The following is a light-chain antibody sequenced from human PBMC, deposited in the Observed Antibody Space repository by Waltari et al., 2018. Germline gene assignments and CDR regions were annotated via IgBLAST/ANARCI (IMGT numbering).Light chain of an antibody. CDR2: GNS. Sequence: QSVLTQPPSVSGAPGPRVTIPCTGSSSNIGAGYDVHWYQQLPGTAPKLLIYGNSNRPSGVPDRFSGSKSGTSASLAITGLQAEDEADYYCQSYDSSLSDVFGTGTKVTVL. J-gene: IGLJ1*01. CDR3: QSYDSSLSDV. V-gene: IGLV1-40*01. CDR1: SSNIGAGYD.